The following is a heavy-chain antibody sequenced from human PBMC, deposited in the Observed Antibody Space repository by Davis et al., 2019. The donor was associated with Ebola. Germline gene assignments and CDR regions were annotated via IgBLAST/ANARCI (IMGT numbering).Heavy chain of an antibody. CDR1: GFTFSSYA. J-gene: IGHJ4*02. CDR3: AKVHPDTSEGVVIAIPYYFDY. D-gene: IGHD2-21*01. CDR2: ISGSGGST. V-gene: IGHV3-23*01. Sequence: PGGSLRLSCAASGFTFSSYAMSWVRQAPGKGLEWVSAISGSGGSTYYADSVKGRFTISRDNSKNTLYLQMNSLRAEDTAVYYCAKVHPDTSEGVVIAIPYYFDYWGQGTLVTVSS.